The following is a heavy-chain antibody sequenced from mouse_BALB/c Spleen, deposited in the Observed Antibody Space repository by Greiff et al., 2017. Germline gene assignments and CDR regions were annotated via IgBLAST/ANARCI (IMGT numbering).Heavy chain of an antibody. V-gene: IGHV3-2*02. CDR1: GYSITSDYA. J-gene: IGHJ3*01. Sequence: EVKLEESGPGLVKPSQSLSLTCTVTGYSITSDYAWNWIRQFPGNKLEWMGYISYSGSTSYNPSLKSRISITRDTSKNQFFLQLNSVTTEDTATYYCARRTTATAWFAYWGQGTLVTVSA. CDR2: ISYSGST. CDR3: ARRTTATAWFAY. D-gene: IGHD1-2*01.